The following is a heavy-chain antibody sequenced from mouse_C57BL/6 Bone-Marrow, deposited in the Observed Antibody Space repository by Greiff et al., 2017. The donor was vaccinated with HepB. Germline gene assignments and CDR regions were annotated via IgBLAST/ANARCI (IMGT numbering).Heavy chain of an antibody. D-gene: IGHD6-1*01. Sequence: VQLQQSGTELVKPGASVKLSCKASGYTFTSYWMHWVKQRPGQGLEWIGNINPSNGGTNYNEKFKSKATLTVDKSSSTAYMQLSSLTSEDSAVYYCANGVSSLYYFDYWGQGTTLTVSS. CDR2: INPSNGGT. J-gene: IGHJ2*01. CDR1: GYTFTSYW. CDR3: ANGVSSLYYFDY. V-gene: IGHV1-53*01.